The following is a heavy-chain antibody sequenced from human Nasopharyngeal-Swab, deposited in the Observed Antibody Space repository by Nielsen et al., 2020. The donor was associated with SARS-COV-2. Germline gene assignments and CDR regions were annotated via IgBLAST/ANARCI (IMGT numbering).Heavy chain of an antibody. D-gene: IGHD6-19*01. J-gene: IGHJ6*03. CDR3: ARDSSPDYYYYYMDV. V-gene: IGHV1-69*13. CDR1: GGTFSSYA. Sequence: SVKVSCKASGGTFSSYAISWVRQAPGQGLEWMGGIIPIFGTANYAQKFQGRVTITADESTSTAYMELSSLRPEDTAVYYCARDSSPDYYYYYMDVWGKGTTVTVSS. CDR2: IIPIFGTA.